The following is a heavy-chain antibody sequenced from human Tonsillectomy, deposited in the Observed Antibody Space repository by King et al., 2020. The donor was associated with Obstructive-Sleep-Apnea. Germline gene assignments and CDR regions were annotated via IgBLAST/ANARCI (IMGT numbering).Heavy chain of an antibody. CDR3: AKDPYLGPTQTFDY. V-gene: IGHV3-9*01. CDR2: ISWNSGSI. CDR1: GFTFDDYA. J-gene: IGHJ4*02. Sequence: VQLVESGGGLVQPGRSLRLSCAASGFTFDDYAMHWVRQAPGKGLEWVSGISWNSGSIGYADSVKGRFTISRDNAKNSLYLQMNSLRAEETALYYCAKDPYLGPTQTFDYWGQGTLVTVSS.